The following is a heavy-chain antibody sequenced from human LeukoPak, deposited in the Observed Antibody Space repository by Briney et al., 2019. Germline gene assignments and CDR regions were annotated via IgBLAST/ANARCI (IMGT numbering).Heavy chain of an antibody. CDR2: IYYSGST. CDR3: ARSGSYYYDSSGYRDAFDI. CDR1: GGPISSYY. V-gene: IGHV4-59*08. D-gene: IGHD3-22*01. Sequence: SETLSLTCTVSGGPISSYYWSWIRQPPGKGLEWIGYIYYSGSTNYNPSLKSRVTISVDTSKNQFSLKLSSVTAADTAVYYCARSGSYYYDSSGYRDAFDIWGQGTMVTVSS. J-gene: IGHJ3*02.